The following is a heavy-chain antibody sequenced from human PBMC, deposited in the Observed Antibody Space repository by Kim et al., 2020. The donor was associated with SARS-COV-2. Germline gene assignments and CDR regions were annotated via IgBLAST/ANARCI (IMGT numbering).Heavy chain of an antibody. CDR3: ATVGALYCTNGVCFVY. V-gene: IGHV4-39*01. J-gene: IGHJ4*02. CDR1: GGSISSSSYY. CDR2: IYYSGST. Sequence: SETLSLTCTVSGGSISSSSYYWGWIRQPPGKGLEWIGSIYYSGSTYYNPPIKSRVTISVDTYKNKFSLKLSSVTAADTAVYYCATVGALYCTNGVCFVYWVQGTLVTISS. D-gene: IGHD2-8*01.